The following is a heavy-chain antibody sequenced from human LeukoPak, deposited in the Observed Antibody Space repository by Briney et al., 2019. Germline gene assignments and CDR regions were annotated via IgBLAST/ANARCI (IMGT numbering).Heavy chain of an antibody. V-gene: IGHV3-64*01. CDR1: GFTSSSYS. CDR2: IKPFADER. Sequence: GGSLRLSCAASGFTSSSYSLQWLRQAPGKGLEFVSAIKPFADERRHAYGVEGRFTGTRDNSKSTRYLQMSSLRTEEAGVYYCAREFSYYYFFVCGTGTTFTMSS. J-gene: IGHJ6*03. CDR3: AREFSYYYFFV. D-gene: IGHD2/OR15-2a*01.